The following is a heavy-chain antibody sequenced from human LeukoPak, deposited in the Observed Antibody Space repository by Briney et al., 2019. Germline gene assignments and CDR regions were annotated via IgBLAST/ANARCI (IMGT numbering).Heavy chain of an antibody. CDR2: ISGSGGST. J-gene: IGHJ4*02. D-gene: IGHD3-22*01. V-gene: IGHV3-23*01. Sequence: GGSLRLSCAASGFTFSSYGMSWVRQAPGKGLEWVSAISGSGGSTYYADSVKGRFTISRDNSKNTLYLQMNSLRAEDTAVYYCAKGSDYYDSSGYPSDYWGQGTLVTVSS. CDR3: AKGSDYYDSSGYPSDY. CDR1: GFTFSSYG.